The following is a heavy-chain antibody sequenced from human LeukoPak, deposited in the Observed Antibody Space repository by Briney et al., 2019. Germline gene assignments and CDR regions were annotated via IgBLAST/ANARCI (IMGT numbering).Heavy chain of an antibody. Sequence: GGSLRLSCAASGFTFSSYSMNWVRQAPGKGLEWVSYTSSSSSTIYYADSVKGRFTISRDNAKNSLYLQMNSLRAEDTAVYYCARVHCSSTSCYAFDIWGQGTMVTVSS. V-gene: IGHV3-48*04. CDR2: TSSSSSTI. CDR1: GFTFSSYS. CDR3: ARVHCSSTSCYAFDI. D-gene: IGHD2-2*01. J-gene: IGHJ3*02.